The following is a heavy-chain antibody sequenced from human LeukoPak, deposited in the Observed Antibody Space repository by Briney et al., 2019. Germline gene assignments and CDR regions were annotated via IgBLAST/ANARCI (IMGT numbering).Heavy chain of an antibody. CDR3: AKVLRYFDWLLYDDAFDI. J-gene: IGHJ3*02. CDR2: ISYDGSNK. CDR1: GFTFSSYW. D-gene: IGHD3-9*01. V-gene: IGHV3-30*18. Sequence: GGSLRLSCAASGFTFSSYWMSWVRQAPGKGLEWVAVISYDGSNKYYADSVKGRFTISRDNSKNTLYLQMNSLRAEDTAVYYCAKVLRYFDWLLYDDAFDIWGQGTMVTVSS.